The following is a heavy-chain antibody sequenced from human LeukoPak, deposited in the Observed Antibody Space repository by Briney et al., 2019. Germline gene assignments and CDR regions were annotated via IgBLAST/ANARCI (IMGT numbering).Heavy chain of an antibody. CDR2: INSDGSST. V-gene: IGHV3-74*01. CDR3: ARCHYGIDV. Sequence: PGGSLRLSCAASGFTFRSYWMHWVRQAPGKGLVWVSRINSDGSSTIYADSVKGRFTISRDNAKKTMYLHMNSLRAEDTALYYFARCHYGIDVWGQGTTVTVSS. J-gene: IGHJ6*02. CDR1: GFTFRSYW.